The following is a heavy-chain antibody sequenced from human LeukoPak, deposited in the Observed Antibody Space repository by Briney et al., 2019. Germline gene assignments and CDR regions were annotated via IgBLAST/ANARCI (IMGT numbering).Heavy chain of an antibody. D-gene: IGHD3-9*01. Sequence: SETLSLTCAVYGGSFSGYYWSWIRQPPGKGLEWIGEINHSGSTNYNPSLKSRVTISVDTSKNQFSLKLSSVTAADTAVHYCARAGSHYDILTGYPVYYYGMDVWGQGTTVTVSS. V-gene: IGHV4-34*01. J-gene: IGHJ6*02. CDR2: INHSGST. CDR1: GGSFSGYY. CDR3: ARAGSHYDILTGYPVYYYGMDV.